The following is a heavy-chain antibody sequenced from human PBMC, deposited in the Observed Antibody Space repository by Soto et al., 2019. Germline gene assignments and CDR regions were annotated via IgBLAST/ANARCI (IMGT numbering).Heavy chain of an antibody. D-gene: IGHD6-19*01. V-gene: IGHV1-2*04. J-gene: IGHJ3*02. CDR1: GYTFTGYY. Sequence: ASVKVSCKASGYTFTGYYMHWVRQAPGQGLEWMGWINPNSGGTNYAQKFQGWVTMTRDTSISTAYMELSRLRSDDTAVYYCARDASGWTSDAFDIWGQGTMVTVSS. CDR2: INPNSGGT. CDR3: ARDASGWTSDAFDI.